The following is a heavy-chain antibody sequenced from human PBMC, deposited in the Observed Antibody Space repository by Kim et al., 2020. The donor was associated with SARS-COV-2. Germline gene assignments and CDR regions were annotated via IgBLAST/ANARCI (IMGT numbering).Heavy chain of an antibody. CDR2: IKSKTNGGTT. V-gene: IGHV3-15*01. CDR3: TSDLGDYCAGDCYSRV. CDR1: GFTFSNAW. D-gene: IGHD2-21*02. Sequence: GGSLRLSCAASGFTFSNAWMNWVRQAPGKGLEWVGRIKSKTNGGTTVYGAPVKGRFTISRDDSKNTLYLQMNSLKTEDTALYYCTSDLGDYCAGDCYSRVWGQGTTVTVSS. J-gene: IGHJ6*02.